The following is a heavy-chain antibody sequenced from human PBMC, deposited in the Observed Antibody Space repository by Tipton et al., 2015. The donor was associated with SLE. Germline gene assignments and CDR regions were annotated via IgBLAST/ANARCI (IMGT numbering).Heavy chain of an antibody. CDR3: ARGPPGYSSGWYLDY. Sequence: TLSLTCTVSGGSINSYYWSWIRQPPGKGLEWVGYVYSSGSSDYNPSLKSRATISLDTSKKQFSLRLTSVTAADTAVYYCARGPPGYSSGWYLDYWGQGTLVTVAS. D-gene: IGHD6-19*01. CDR1: GGSINSYY. V-gene: IGHV4-59*08. J-gene: IGHJ4*02. CDR2: VYSSGSS.